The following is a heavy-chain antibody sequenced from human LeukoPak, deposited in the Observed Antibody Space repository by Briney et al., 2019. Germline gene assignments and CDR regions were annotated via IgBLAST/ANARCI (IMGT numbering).Heavy chain of an antibody. Sequence: SETLSLTCAVSGGSISNITNSNWWGWVRQPPGKGLEWIGEIYHSGSTNYNPSLKSRVTISVDKSKNQFSLKLSSVSAADTAVYYCARDLKVLRYFRPQFVAGSFDYWGQGTLVTVSS. CDR2: IYHSGST. CDR1: GGSISNITNSNW. D-gene: IGHD3-9*01. J-gene: IGHJ4*02. CDR3: ARDLKVLRYFRPQFVAGSFDY. V-gene: IGHV4-4*02.